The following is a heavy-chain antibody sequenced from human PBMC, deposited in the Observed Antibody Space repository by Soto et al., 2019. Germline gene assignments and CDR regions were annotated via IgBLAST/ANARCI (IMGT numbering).Heavy chain of an antibody. D-gene: IGHD6-6*01. V-gene: IGHV3-64*01. CDR1: GFTLSGYA. Sequence: EVQLAESGGGLAQPGGSLRLSCAASGFTLSGYAMDWVRQAPGKGLEYVSGISSNGVGTYYANSVQGRFTISRDNSKNTVYLQIGSLRPEDMAVYYCARRARPDFYYMDVWGKGTTVIVSS. CDR2: ISSNGVGT. J-gene: IGHJ6*03. CDR3: ARRARPDFYYMDV.